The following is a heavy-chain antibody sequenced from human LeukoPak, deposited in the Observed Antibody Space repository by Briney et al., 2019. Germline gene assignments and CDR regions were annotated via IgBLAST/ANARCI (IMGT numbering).Heavy chain of an antibody. Sequence: GRSLRLSCAASGFTFSSSAITWVRQGPGTGLEFVASIIYSGGATYYADSVKGRFTISRDNSKNTLYLQMNSLGAEDTALYYCAKDGLYYDGSEHVYYFDSWGQGTLVTVSS. J-gene: IGHJ4*02. CDR3: AKDGLYYDGSEHVYYFDS. V-gene: IGHV3-23*01. CDR1: GFTFSSSA. D-gene: IGHD3-22*01. CDR2: IIYSGGAT.